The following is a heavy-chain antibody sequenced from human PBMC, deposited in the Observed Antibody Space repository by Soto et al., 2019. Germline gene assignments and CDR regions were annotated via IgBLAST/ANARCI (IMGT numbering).Heavy chain of an antibody. Sequence: QLQLQESGSELVKPSQTLSLTCAVPGGSISSGGYSWSWIRQPPGKGLEWIGYIYHSGSSYYNPSIKSRVTISVDRSKNQSSLKLSSVTAADTAVYYWARGPPFYWGQGTLVTVSS. CDR2: IYHSGSS. J-gene: IGHJ4*02. V-gene: IGHV4-30-2*01. CDR3: ARGPPFY. CDR1: GGSISSGGYS.